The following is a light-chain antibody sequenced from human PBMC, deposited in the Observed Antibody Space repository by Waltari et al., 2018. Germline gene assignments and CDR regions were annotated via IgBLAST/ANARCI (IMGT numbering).Light chain of an antibody. CDR1: SSNIGSNY. CDR3: AAWDDTLNGL. J-gene: IGLJ2*01. Sequence: QSVLTQPPSASGTPGQTVTISCSGSSSNIGSNYVYWYQQLPGTAPRLLIDRNKQRPSGVPDRFSGSKSGTSASLAISGLRSEDEADYYCAAWDDTLNGLFGGGTKLTVL. V-gene: IGLV1-47*01. CDR2: RNK.